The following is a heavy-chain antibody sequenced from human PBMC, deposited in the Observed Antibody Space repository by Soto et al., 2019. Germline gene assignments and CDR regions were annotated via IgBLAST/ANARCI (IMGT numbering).Heavy chain of an antibody. CDR1: GFTFSSYS. CDR3: ARSYGSGSYYFDY. Sequence: GGSLRLSCAASGFTFSSYSMNWVRQAPGKGLEWVSSISSSSSYIYYADSVKGRFTISRDNAKNSLYLQMNSLRAEDTAVYYCARSYGSGSYYFDYWGHGTLVTVSS. V-gene: IGHV3-21*01. CDR2: ISSSSSYI. D-gene: IGHD3-10*01. J-gene: IGHJ4*01.